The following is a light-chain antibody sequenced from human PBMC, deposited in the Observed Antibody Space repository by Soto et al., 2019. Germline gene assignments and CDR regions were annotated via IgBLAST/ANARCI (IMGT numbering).Light chain of an antibody. CDR1: TSNIGSNT. CDR2: NSN. V-gene: IGLV1-44*01. J-gene: IGLJ3*02. CDR3: AAWDDSLNGVV. Sequence: QSVLTQPPSASETPGQRVTISCSGRTSNIGSNTVNWYQHLPGTAPKLLIYNSNQRPSGVPDRFSGSKSGTAASLAISGLQSEDEADYYCAAWDDSLNGVVFGGGTKLTVL.